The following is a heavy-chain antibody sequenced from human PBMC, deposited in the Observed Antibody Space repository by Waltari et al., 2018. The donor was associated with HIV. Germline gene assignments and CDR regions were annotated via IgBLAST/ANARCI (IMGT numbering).Heavy chain of an antibody. Sequence: EVQLLESGGGLVQPGGSLSFSCAASSFPFSTHAMSWVRQAPGKGLEWVSSITDSGDNTYYVDSVKGRFTISRDNSKSTLYLQMNSLRVEDTAVYYCAKFHTFNWFDPWGQGTLVTVSS. D-gene: IGHD3-16*01. J-gene: IGHJ5*02. V-gene: IGHV3-23*01. CDR1: SFPFSTHA. CDR2: ITDSGDNT. CDR3: AKFHTFNWFDP.